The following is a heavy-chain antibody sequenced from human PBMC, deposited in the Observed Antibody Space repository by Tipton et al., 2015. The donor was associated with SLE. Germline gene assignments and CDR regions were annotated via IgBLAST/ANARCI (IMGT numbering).Heavy chain of an antibody. V-gene: IGHV4-39*07. Sequence: TLSLTCTVSGDSISSSNYYWGWIRQPPGKGLEWIGNIYYSGNTYYNPSLKSRVTMSVDTSKNQFSLRLNSVTAADTAVYYCARHSVNDFFKWGQGTLVTVSS. CDR3: ARHSVNDFFK. D-gene: IGHD5/OR15-5a*01. J-gene: IGHJ4*02. CDR1: GDSISSSNYY. CDR2: IYYSGNT.